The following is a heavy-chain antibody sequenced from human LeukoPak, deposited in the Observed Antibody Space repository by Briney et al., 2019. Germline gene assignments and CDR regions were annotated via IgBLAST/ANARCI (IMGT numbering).Heavy chain of an antibody. Sequence: ASVKVSCKASGYTFTSYDINWVRQATGQVLEWMGWMNPNSGNTGYAQKFQGRVTITRNNSISTAYMELSSLRSEDTAVYYCARGKRSVVPAARLRSLYYFDYWGQGTLVTVSS. D-gene: IGHD2-2*01. J-gene: IGHJ4*02. V-gene: IGHV1-8*03. CDR2: MNPNSGNT. CDR1: GYTFTSYD. CDR3: ARGKRSVVPAARLRSLYYFDY.